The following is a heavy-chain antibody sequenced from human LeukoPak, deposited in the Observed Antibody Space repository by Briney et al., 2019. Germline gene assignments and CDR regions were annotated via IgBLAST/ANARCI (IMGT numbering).Heavy chain of an antibody. J-gene: IGHJ4*02. Sequence: ASVKVSCKTSGYIFTGYYVHWVRQAPGQGLEWMGWINPNSGDTNYAQNFQGRVTVTTDTSISTAYMELSRLRSDDTAVYYCARVFGERDFDYWGQGTLVTVSS. V-gene: IGHV1-2*02. CDR1: GYIFTGYY. CDR2: INPNSGDT. CDR3: ARVFGERDFDY. D-gene: IGHD3-16*01.